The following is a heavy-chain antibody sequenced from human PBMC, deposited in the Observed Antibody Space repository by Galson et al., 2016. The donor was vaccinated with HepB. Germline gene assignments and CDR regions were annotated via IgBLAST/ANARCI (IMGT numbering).Heavy chain of an antibody. V-gene: IGHV4-4*07. Sequence: SETLSLTCSVSGDSTNKYYWSWIRQPAGKGLEWIGRVHANGRTNYNFSLRSRVPVSLDTSTDQISLKRTSVTAADTAVYYCAREGKYGSGSFYNRIGSDFDFWGQGTRVTASS. CDR1: GDSTNKYY. CDR2: VHANGRT. J-gene: IGHJ4*02. D-gene: IGHD3-10*01. CDR3: AREGKYGSGSFYNRIGSDFDF.